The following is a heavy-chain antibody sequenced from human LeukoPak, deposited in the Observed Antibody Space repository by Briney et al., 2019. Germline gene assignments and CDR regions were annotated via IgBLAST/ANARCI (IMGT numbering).Heavy chain of an antibody. Sequence: GGSLRLSCAASGFTFSRYWMSWVRQAPGKGLEWVANIRDDGSDKYYVDSVKGRFTISRDNAKNSLYLQMNSLRAEDTAVYYCARGGLKMYYFDYWGQGTLVTVSS. CDR2: IRDDGSDK. J-gene: IGHJ4*02. CDR3: ARGGLKMYYFDY. D-gene: IGHD3-22*01. V-gene: IGHV3-7*01. CDR1: GFTFSRYW.